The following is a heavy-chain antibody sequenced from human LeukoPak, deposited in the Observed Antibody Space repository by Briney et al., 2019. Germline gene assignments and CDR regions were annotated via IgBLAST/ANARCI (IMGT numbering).Heavy chain of an antibody. V-gene: IGHV4-34*01. J-gene: IGHJ6*03. CDR3: AREGYSGYDLYYYYYVDV. CDR2: IYSRGNT. CDR1: GGSFSGYY. Sequence: SETLSLTCAVYGGSFSGYYWSWIRQPPGKGLEWLGNIYSRGNTYYKPSLRSRVTISIDTSKNQFSLRLTSVTAADTAVYYCAREGYSGYDLYYYYYVDVWGKGTTVTVSS. D-gene: IGHD5-12*01.